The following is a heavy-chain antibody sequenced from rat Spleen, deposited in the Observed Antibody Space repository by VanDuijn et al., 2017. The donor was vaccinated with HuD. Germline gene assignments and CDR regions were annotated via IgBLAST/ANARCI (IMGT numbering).Heavy chain of an antibody. CDR3: AREDYNNYDLDY. J-gene: IGHJ2*01. CDR1: GFSLSNYG. Sequence: QVQLKESGPGLVQPSQPLSLTCTVSGFSLSNYGVIWVRQPPGKGLEWMGVIWGNGNANYNSALKSRLSISRDTSKSQLYLKMNSLQTEDTATYYCAREDYNNYDLDYWGQGVMVTVSS. CDR2: IWGNGNA. V-gene: IGHV2-13*01. D-gene: IGHD1-10*01.